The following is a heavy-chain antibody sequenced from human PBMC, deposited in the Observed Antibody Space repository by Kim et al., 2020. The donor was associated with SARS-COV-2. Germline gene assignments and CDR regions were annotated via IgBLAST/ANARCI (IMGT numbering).Heavy chain of an antibody. CDR2: IYSGGST. D-gene: IGHD4-4*01. Sequence: GGSLRLSCAASGFTVSSNYMSWVRQAPGKGLEWVSVIYSGGSTYYADSVKGRFTISRDNSKNTLHLQKNSLRAEDTAVYYCARDHLGDKYSNYFACGQET. V-gene: IGHV3-53*01. J-gene: IGHJ5*02. CDR1: GFTVSSNY. CDR3: ARDHLGDKYSNYFA.